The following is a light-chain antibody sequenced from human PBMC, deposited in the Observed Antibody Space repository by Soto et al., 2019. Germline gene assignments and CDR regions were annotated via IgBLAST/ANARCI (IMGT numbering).Light chain of an antibody. CDR3: QQDSDWPPEYS. CDR1: RSVGSK. CDR2: VVS. V-gene: IGKV3-15*01. Sequence: EIIMTQSPATLSVAPGEGATLSCRASRSVGSKLAWYQQKPGQAPRLLIFVVSNRANGVPARFSGSGSGTDFSLTISSLEFEDFAVYYCQQDSDWPPEYSFGLGTKVEIK. J-gene: IGKJ2*01.